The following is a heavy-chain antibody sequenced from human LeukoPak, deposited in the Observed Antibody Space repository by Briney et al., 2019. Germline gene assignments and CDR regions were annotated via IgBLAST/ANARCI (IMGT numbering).Heavy chain of an antibody. D-gene: IGHD6-13*01. CDR1: GYTFTGYY. J-gene: IGHJ4*02. Sequence: ASVKVSCKASGYTFTGYYMHWVRQAPGQGLEWMGWTNPNSGGTNYAQKLQGRVTMTRDTSISTAYMELSRLRSDDTAVYYCARDRESAGSSWYQDWGQGTLVTVSS. CDR2: TNPNSGGT. CDR3: ARDRESAGSSWYQD. V-gene: IGHV1-2*02.